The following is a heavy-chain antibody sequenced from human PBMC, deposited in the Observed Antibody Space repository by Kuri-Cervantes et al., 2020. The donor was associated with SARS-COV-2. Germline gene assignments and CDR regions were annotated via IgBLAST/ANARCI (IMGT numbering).Heavy chain of an antibody. V-gene: IGHV4-34*01. CDR1: GGSFSGYY. CDR2: INHSGST. Sequence: ESLKISCAVYGGSFSGYYWSWIRQPPGKGLEWIGEINHSGSTNYNPSLKSRVTISVDTSKNQFSLKLSSVTAADTAVYYCASHKYYYDSRVRGYYYYYGMDVWGQGTTVTVSS. J-gene: IGHJ6*02. CDR3: ASHKYYYDSRVRGYYYYYGMDV. D-gene: IGHD3-22*01.